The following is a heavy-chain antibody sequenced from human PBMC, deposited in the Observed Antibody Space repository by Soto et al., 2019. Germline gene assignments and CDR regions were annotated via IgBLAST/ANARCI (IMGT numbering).Heavy chain of an antibody. Sequence: EVLLLDSGGGLVQPGGSLRLSCAASGFTFSNYAMTWVRQAPGKGPEWISTVNNGGGGTYYADSVKGRFTISRDNSKNTLYLQVSSLRAEDTAVYYCAKERLGRRTDYCGQGILVTVSS. CDR2: VNNGGGGT. V-gene: IGHV3-23*01. CDR3: AKERLGRRTDY. J-gene: IGHJ4*02. D-gene: IGHD3-10*01. CDR1: GFTFSNYA.